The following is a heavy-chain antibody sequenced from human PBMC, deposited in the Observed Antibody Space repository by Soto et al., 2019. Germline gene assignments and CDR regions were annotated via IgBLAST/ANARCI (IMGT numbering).Heavy chain of an antibody. J-gene: IGHJ4*02. CDR3: AKRRGAGGHFDY. CDR1: GFTFSDYA. CDR2: IGGGDGST. D-gene: IGHD2-15*01. V-gene: IGHV3-23*01. Sequence: PGGSLRLSCAASGFTFSDYAMSWVRQAPGKGLEWVSGIGGGDGSTHYADSVRGRFTISRDNSKNTLSLQMNSLTAEDTAVYFCAKRRGAGGHFDYWGQGALVTVSS.